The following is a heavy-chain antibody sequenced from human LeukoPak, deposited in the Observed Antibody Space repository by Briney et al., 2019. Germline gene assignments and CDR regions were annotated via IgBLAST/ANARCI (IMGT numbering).Heavy chain of an antibody. D-gene: IGHD2-2*01. Sequence: GGSLRLSCAASGFTSSSYSMNWGRQTPGKGLEWVSSICSSSSYIYYADSVKSRVTISRDNAKNSLYLQTNSLRAEDTAVYYCASYCSSTSCYNWFDPWGQGTLVSVSS. CDR3: ASYCSSTSCYNWFDP. CDR1: GFTSSSYS. J-gene: IGHJ5*02. V-gene: IGHV3-21*01. CDR2: ICSSSSYI.